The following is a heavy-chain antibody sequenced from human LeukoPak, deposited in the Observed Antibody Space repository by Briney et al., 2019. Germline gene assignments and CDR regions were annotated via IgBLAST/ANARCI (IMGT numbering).Heavy chain of an antibody. D-gene: IGHD1-1*01. CDR1: GFTFSSYA. CDR2: ISYDGSNK. CDR3: AKGSNWNRNAFDI. Sequence: GRSLRLSCAASGFTFSSYAMHWVRQAPGKGLEWVAVISYDGSNKYYADSVKGRFTISRDNSKNTLFLQMNSLRAEDTGVYYCAKGSNWNRNAFDIWGQGTMVTVSS. J-gene: IGHJ3*02. V-gene: IGHV3-30*04.